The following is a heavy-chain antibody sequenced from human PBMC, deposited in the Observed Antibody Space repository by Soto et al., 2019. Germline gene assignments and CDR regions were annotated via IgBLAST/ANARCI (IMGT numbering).Heavy chain of an antibody. D-gene: IGHD2-15*01. CDR1: GYTFTSYG. CDR2: ISAYNGNT. J-gene: IGHJ4*02. CDR3: ARGYCSGGSCLSFDY. Sequence: ASVKVSCKASGYTFTSYGISWVRQAPGQGLEWMGWISAYNGNTNYAQKLQGRVTMTTDTSTSTAYMELRSLRSDDTAVYYCARGYCSGGSCLSFDYGGQGTLVTVSS. V-gene: IGHV1-18*01.